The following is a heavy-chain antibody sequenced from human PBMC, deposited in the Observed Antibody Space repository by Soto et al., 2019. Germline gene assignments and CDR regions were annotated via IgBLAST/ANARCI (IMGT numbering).Heavy chain of an antibody. Sequence: QVQLQESGPGLVKPSETVSLLCTVSGDSISGYYWSWIRQPAGKGLEWIGRIYSSGNANYNPSLKRRVSMSVDMSKNQFSLKVTSVTAADTAMYFCARGDVFDLWGQGTKVTVS. CDR2: IYSSGNA. CDR1: GDSISGYY. J-gene: IGHJ3*01. V-gene: IGHV4-4*07. CDR3: ARGDVFDL.